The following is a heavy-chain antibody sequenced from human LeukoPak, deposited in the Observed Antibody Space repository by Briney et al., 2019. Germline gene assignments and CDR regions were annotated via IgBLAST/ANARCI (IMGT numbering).Heavy chain of an antibody. J-gene: IGHJ4*02. Sequence: GGSLRLSCAASGFTLSSYWMSWVRQAPGKGLEWVANIKQDGSEKYYVDSVKGRFTISRDNAKNSLYLQMNSLRAEDTAVYYCARPGPLHGSGSYSDYWGQGTLVTVSS. V-gene: IGHV3-7*01. CDR3: ARPGPLHGSGSYSDY. D-gene: IGHD3-10*01. CDR2: IKQDGSEK. CDR1: GFTLSSYW.